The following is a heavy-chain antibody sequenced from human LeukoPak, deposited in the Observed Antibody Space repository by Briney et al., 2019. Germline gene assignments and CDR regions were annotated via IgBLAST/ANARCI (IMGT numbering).Heavy chain of an antibody. CDR2: INPNSGGT. V-gene: IGHV1-2*04. D-gene: IGHD6-13*01. J-gene: IGHJ6*02. Sequence: GASVKVSCKASGGTFSSYAISWVRQAPGQGLEWMGWINPNSGGTNYAQKFQGWVTMTRDTSISTAYMELSRLRSDDTAVYYCARDLTGSSWYSGYYYGMDVWGQGTTVTVSS. CDR1: GGTFSSYA. CDR3: ARDLTGSSWYSGYYYGMDV.